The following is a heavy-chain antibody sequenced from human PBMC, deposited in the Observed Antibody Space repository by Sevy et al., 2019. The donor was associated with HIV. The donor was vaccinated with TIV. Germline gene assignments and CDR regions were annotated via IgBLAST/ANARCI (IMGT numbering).Heavy chain of an antibody. Sequence: GGSLRLSCAASGFNFRNYSMTWVRQAPGKGLDWVSYISSGSGTIHYADSVKDRFTISRDNAKNSLFLQMNSLRDEDTAIYYCARPYCSGDDCHSELDYWGQGILVTVSS. D-gene: IGHD2-15*01. J-gene: IGHJ4*02. CDR2: ISSGSGTI. CDR3: ARPYCSGDDCHSELDY. V-gene: IGHV3-48*02. CDR1: GFNFRNYS.